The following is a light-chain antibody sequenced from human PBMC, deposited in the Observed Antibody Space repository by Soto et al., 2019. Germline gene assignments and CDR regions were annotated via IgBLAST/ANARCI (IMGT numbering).Light chain of an antibody. V-gene: IGLV2-8*01. J-gene: IGLJ3*02. Sequence: QSVLTQPPSASGSPGQSVTISCSGTSSDVGGYNYVSWYQHHPGKAPKLMIYEVSKRPSGVPDRFSGSKSGNTASLTVSGLQADDEADYYCSSYAGSNNLLFGGGTKLTVL. CDR3: SSYAGSNNLL. CDR1: SSDVGGYNY. CDR2: EVS.